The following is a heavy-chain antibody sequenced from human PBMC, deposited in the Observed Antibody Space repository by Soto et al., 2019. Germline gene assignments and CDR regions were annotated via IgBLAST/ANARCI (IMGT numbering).Heavy chain of an antibody. D-gene: IGHD3-9*01. V-gene: IGHV1-18*01. CDR1: GYTFTSYG. Sequence: QVQLVQSGAEVKKPGASVKVSCKASGYTFTSYGISWVRQAPGQGLEWLGWISAYNGNTKYAQKLQGRVTVTTDTSTSTAYTELRSRTSDDTAVYYCARDLTPGLVDHWGQGTLVTVSS. CDR2: ISAYNGNT. CDR3: ARDLTPGLVDH. J-gene: IGHJ4*02.